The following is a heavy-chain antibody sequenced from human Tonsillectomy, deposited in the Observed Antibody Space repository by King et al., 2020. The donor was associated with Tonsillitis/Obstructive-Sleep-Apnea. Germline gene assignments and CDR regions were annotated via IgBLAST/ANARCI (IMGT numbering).Heavy chain of an antibody. J-gene: IGHJ3*02. CDR2: INHSGST. CDR3: ATLYIWGSGGAFDI. Sequence: VQLQQWGAGLLKPSETLSLTCAVYGGSFSGYYWSWIRQPPGKGLEWIGEINHSGSTNYNPSLKSRVTISVDTSKNQFSLKLSSVTAADTAVYYCATLYIWGSGGAFDIWGQGTMVTVSS. V-gene: IGHV4-34*01. CDR1: GGSFSGYY. D-gene: IGHD3-16*01.